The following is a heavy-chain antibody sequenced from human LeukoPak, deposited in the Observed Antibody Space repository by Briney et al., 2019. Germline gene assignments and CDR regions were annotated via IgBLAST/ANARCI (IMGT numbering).Heavy chain of an antibody. J-gene: IGHJ4*02. Sequence: PSETLSLTCTVSGGSISSANYHWGWIRQPPGEGLEWIGTIYYTGGTYYSPSLKSRLTISIDTSKNQFSLKLNSVTAADTAVYYCARSDVGATTVWGQGTLVTVSS. CDR3: ARSDVGATTV. CDR2: IYYTGGT. D-gene: IGHD1-26*01. V-gene: IGHV4-39*01. CDR1: GGSISSANYH.